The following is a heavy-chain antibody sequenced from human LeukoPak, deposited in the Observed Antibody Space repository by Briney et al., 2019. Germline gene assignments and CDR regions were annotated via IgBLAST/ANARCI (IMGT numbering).Heavy chain of an antibody. CDR2: INPNSGGT. Sequence: ASVNVSCKASGYTFTGYYTHWVRQAPGQGLEWMGWINPNSGGTNFAQKFQGRVTMARDASISTAYMELSRLRSDDTAVYYCARVLRFLEWFKSKNPERFDYWGQGTLVTVSS. D-gene: IGHD3-3*01. V-gene: IGHV1-2*02. J-gene: IGHJ4*02. CDR1: GYTFTGYY. CDR3: ARVLRFLEWFKSKNPERFDY.